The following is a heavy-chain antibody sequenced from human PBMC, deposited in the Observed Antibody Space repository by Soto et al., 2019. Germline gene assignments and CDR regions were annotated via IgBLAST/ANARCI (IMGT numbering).Heavy chain of an antibody. CDR3: TRSIAARPGDYYYGMDV. V-gene: IGHV3-15*07. J-gene: IGHJ6*02. Sequence: GGSLRLSCAASGFTFSNAWMNWVRQAPGKGLEWVGRIKSKTDGGTTDYAAPVKGRFTISRDDSKNTLYLQMNSLKTEDTAVYYCTRSIAARPGDYYYGMDVRGQGTTVTVSS. D-gene: IGHD6-6*01. CDR1: GFTFSNAW. CDR2: IKSKTDGGTT.